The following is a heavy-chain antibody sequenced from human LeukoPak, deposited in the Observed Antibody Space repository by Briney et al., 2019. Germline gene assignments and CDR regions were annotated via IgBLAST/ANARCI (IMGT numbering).Heavy chain of an antibody. CDR2: IYASGST. J-gene: IGHJ4*02. CDR3: ARDRCSSTSCYEVL. Sequence: PSETLSLTCSVSGGSISGYYWSWLRQPAGKGLEWIGRIYASGSTRYDPSLKSRVTMSVDTSKNQFSLKLSSVTAADTAVYYCARDRCSSTSCYEVLWGQGTLVTVSS. V-gene: IGHV4-4*07. CDR1: GGSISGYY. D-gene: IGHD2-2*01.